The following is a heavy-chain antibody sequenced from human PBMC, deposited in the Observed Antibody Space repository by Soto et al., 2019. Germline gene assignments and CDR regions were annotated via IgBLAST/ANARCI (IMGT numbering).Heavy chain of an antibody. V-gene: IGHV1-46*01. Sequence: QVQLVQSGAEVKKPGASVKVSCKASGYTFTSYYMHWVRQAPGQGLEWMGIINPSGGSTSYAQKFQGRVTTTRDTSTSTVYMELSSLRSEDTAVYYCAREGYCSGGSCYSGYGMDVWGQGTTVTVSS. CDR1: GYTFTSYY. CDR3: AREGYCSGGSCYSGYGMDV. CDR2: INPSGGST. J-gene: IGHJ6*02. D-gene: IGHD2-15*01.